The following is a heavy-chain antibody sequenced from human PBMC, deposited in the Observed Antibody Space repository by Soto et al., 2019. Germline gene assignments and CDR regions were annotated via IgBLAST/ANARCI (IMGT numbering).Heavy chain of an antibody. V-gene: IGHV4-39*01. D-gene: IGHD4-4*01. CDR3: ERSNYEGWFDP. CDR2: IYYSGST. CDR1: GGSISSSSYY. J-gene: IGHJ5*02. Sequence: SETLSLTCTVSGGSISSSSYYWGWIRQPPGKGLEWIGSIYYSGSTYYNPSLKSRVTISVDTSKNQFSLKLSSVTAADTAVYYCERSNYEGWFDPWGQGTLVTVS.